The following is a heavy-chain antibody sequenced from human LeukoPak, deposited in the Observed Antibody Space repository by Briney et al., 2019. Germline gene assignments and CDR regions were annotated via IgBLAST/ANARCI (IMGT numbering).Heavy chain of an antibody. J-gene: IGHJ4*02. CDR3: ARVIDYVWGSYRRPHPSYYFDY. CDR1: GVSISSGGYY. CDR2: IYYSGST. V-gene: IGHV4-31*03. D-gene: IGHD3-16*02. Sequence: SQTLSLTCTVSGVSISSGGYYWSWIRQHPGKGLEWIGYIYYSGSTYYNPSLKSRVTISVDTSKNQFSLKLSYVTAADTAVYYCARVIDYVWGSYRRPHPSYYFDYWGQGTLVTVSS.